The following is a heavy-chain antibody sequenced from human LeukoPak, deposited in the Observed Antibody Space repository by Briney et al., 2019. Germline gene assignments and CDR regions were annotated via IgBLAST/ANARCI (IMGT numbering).Heavy chain of an antibody. Sequence: PSETLSLTCTVSGGSISSYYWSWIRQPPGKGLEWIGYIYYSGSTNYNPSLKSRVTISVDPSKNQFSLKLSSVTAADTAVYYCARDNTGTYIDYWGQGTLVTVSS. D-gene: IGHD1-26*01. CDR2: IYYSGST. V-gene: IGHV4-59*01. CDR1: GGSISSYY. J-gene: IGHJ4*02. CDR3: ARDNTGTYIDY.